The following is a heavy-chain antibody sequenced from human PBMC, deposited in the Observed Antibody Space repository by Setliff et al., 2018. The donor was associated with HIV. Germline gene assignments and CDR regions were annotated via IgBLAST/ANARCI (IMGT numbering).Heavy chain of an antibody. D-gene: IGHD1-26*01. Sequence: SETLSLTCTVSGDSISRGDYYWSWIRQAPGKGLEWIGYIFYRGITYYNPSLQSRVTISIETSKNQFFLNLNSVTAADTAVYYCARDRGGTYWGDSFDYWGQGALVTVSS. V-gene: IGHV4-30-4*08. CDR1: GDSISRGDYY. CDR2: IFYRGIT. J-gene: IGHJ4*02. CDR3: ARDRGGTYWGDSFDY.